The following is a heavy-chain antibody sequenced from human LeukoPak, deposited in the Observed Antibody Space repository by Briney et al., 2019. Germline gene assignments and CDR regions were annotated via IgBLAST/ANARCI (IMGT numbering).Heavy chain of an antibody. CDR1: GSTFSSHT. V-gene: IGHV3-48*04. D-gene: IGHD1/OR15-1a*01. J-gene: IGHJ3*02. CDR2: ISNTGSVI. CDR3: ARDHPQKYNWNRSTGGEAFDI. Sequence: GGSLRLSCAASGSTFSSHTMNWVRQAPGKGLEWISYISNTGSVIYYADSVKGRFAISRDNAKNSLYLQMNSLRAEDTAVYYCARDHPQKYNWNRSTGGEAFDIWGQGTMVTVSS.